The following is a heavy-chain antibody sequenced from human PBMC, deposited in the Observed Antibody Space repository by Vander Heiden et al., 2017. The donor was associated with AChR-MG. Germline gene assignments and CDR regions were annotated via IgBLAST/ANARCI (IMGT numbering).Heavy chain of an antibody. V-gene: IGHV1-69*01. CDR1: GRTFSSYS. D-gene: IGHD6-19*01. Sequence: QLVQSGPEQTKPGSSVPVSCKASGRTFSSYSISWVRQAPGQGLEWMGGIIPIFGTANDAQKFQGRVTITADESTSTAYMELSSLRSEDTAVYYCAREVSSGWYRALVWGQGTLVTVSS. CDR2: IIPIFGTA. CDR3: AREVSSGWYRALV. J-gene: IGHJ4*02.